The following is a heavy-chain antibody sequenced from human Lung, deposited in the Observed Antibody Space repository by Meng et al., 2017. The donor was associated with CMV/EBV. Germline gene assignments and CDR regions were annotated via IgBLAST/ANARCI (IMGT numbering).Heavy chain of an antibody. J-gene: IGHJ4*02. Sequence: ASVKVSCKASGYTFTGYYMHWVRQAPGQGLEWMGWSNPNSGGTNYAQKFQGRVTMTRDTSISTAYMELSRLRSDDTAVYYCARAEVDCSGGSCYHNWGQGTLVTVSS. D-gene: IGHD2-15*01. V-gene: IGHV1-2*02. CDR3: ARAEVDCSGGSCYHN. CDR2: SNPNSGGT. CDR1: GYTFTGYY.